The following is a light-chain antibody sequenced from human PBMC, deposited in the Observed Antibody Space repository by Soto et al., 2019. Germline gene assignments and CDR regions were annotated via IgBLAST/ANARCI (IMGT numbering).Light chain of an antibody. Sequence: QSALTQPASVFGSPGQSITISCTGTGSDVGRYNYVSWYQQYPGKVPKLMIYQVSNRPSGVPIRFSGSKSGDTASLTISGLQAEDEADYYCTSYTTSSTWVFGGGTKLTVL. CDR2: QVS. V-gene: IGLV2-14*01. J-gene: IGLJ3*02. CDR3: TSYTTSSTWV. CDR1: GSDVGRYNY.